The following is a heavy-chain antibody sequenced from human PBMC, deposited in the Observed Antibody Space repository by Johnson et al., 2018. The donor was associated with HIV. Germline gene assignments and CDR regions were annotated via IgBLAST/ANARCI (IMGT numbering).Heavy chain of an antibody. J-gene: IGHJ3*02. D-gene: IGHD3-10*01. Sequence: VQLVESGGGLVQPGGSLRLSCAASGSIFSSYAMHWVRQAPGKGLQYVSAISSNGGSTYYANSVKGRFTISRDNSRNTLYLQMGRLRVEDMAVYYCARDVASVYGSGDHAFDIWGQGTMVTVSS. CDR3: ARDVASVYGSGDHAFDI. V-gene: IGHV3-64*01. CDR1: GSIFSSYA. CDR2: ISSNGGST.